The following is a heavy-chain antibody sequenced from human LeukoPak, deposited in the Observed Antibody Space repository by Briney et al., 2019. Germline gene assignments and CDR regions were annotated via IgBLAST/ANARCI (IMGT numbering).Heavy chain of an antibody. CDR2: IYYSGST. Sequence: SETLSLTCTVSGGSISSYYWSWIRQPPGKGLEWIGYIYYSGSTNYNPSLKSRVTMSVDTSRNQLSLKLSSVTAADTAVYYCARSRDGYNYSEDAFDIWGQGTMVTVSS. J-gene: IGHJ3*02. D-gene: IGHD5-24*01. CDR1: GGSISSYY. V-gene: IGHV4-59*08. CDR3: ARSRDGYNYSEDAFDI.